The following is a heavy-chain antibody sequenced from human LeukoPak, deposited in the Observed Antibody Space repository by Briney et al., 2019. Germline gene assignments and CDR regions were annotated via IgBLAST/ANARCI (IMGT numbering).Heavy chain of an antibody. Sequence: GASVKVSCKASGGTFSSYAISWVRQAPGQGLEWMGGIIPIFGTANYAQKFQGRVTITADESTSTAYMELSSLRSEDTAVYYCARVPYYYDSSGFEHWGQGTLVTVSS. CDR1: GGTFSSYA. J-gene: IGHJ1*01. CDR3: ARVPYYYDSSGFEH. V-gene: IGHV1-69*13. D-gene: IGHD3-22*01. CDR2: IIPIFGTA.